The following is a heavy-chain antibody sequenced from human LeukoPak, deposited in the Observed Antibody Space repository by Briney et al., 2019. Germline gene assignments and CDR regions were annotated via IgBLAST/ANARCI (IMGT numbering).Heavy chain of an antibody. J-gene: IGHJ5*02. V-gene: IGHV4-34*01. CDR2: INHSGST. D-gene: IGHD6-6*01. CDR1: GGSFSGYY. CDR3: ARGLSYSSSYLPNWFDP. Sequence: TSSETLSLTCAVYGGSFSGYYWSWIRQPPGKGLEWIGEINHSGSTNYNPSLKSRVTISVDTSKNQFSLKLSSVTAADTAVYYCARGLSYSSSYLPNWFDPWGQGTLVTVSS.